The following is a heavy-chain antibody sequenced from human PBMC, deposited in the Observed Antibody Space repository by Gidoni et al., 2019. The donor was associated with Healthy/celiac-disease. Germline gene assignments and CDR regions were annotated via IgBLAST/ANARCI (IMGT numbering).Heavy chain of an antibody. CDR1: GFTFSSYA. D-gene: IGHD3-22*01. J-gene: IGHJ4*02. CDR2: IRGSGGST. CDR3: AKDHMIESHFDY. V-gene: IGHV3-23*04. Sequence: EVQLVESGGGLVQPGGSLRRSCAASGFTFSSYAMSWVRQAPGKGLEWVSAIRGSGGSTYYADSVKGRFTISRDNSKNTLYLQMNSLRAEDTAVYYCAKDHMIESHFDYWGQGTLVTVSS.